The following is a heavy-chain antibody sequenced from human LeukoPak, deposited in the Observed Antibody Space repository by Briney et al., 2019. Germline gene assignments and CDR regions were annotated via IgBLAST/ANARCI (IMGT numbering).Heavy chain of an antibody. CDR1: GGSISSYY. Sequence: SETLSLTCTVSGGSISSYYWSWIGQPPGKGLEWIGYIYYSGSTNYNPSLKSRVTISVDTSKNQFSLKLSSVTAADTAVYYCARGVVRGVTDYWGQGTLVTVSS. CDR2: IYYSGST. V-gene: IGHV4-59*01. CDR3: ARGVVRGVTDY. D-gene: IGHD3-10*01. J-gene: IGHJ4*02.